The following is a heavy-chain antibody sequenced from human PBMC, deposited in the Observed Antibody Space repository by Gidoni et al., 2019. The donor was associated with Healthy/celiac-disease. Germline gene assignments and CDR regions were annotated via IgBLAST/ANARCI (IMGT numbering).Heavy chain of an antibody. D-gene: IGHD4-17*01. CDR3: TRTTVLNWYFDL. CDR1: GFTFGADA. CDR2: IRSKAYGGTT. V-gene: IGHV3-49*04. J-gene: IGHJ2*01. Sequence: EVQLVESGGGLVQPGRSLRLSCTDSGFTFGADAMSWVRQAPGKGLEWVGFIRSKAYGGTTEYAASVKGRFTISSDDSKSIAYLQMNSLKTEDTAVYYCTRTTVLNWYFDLWGRGTLVTVSS.